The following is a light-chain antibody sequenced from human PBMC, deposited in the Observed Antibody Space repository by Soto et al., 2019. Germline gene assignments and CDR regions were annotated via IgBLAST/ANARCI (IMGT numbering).Light chain of an antibody. CDR1: QTIDNT. V-gene: IGKV3-15*01. Sequence: GVSKSAATLSLCTGVRATFACWASQTIDNTLAWYQRKPGQAPRLLIYDASTRATGVPARFSGSGSGTDFTLTISSLQSEDFAVYYCQHYNFWPYTFGQRGNVDIK. CDR2: DAS. J-gene: IGKJ2*01. CDR3: QHYNFWPYT.